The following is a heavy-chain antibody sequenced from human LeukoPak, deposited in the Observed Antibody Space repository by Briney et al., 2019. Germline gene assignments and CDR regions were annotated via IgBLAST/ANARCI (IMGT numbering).Heavy chain of an antibody. CDR3: ARSIVGATTLYYYYMDV. Sequence: GGSLRLSCAASGFTVSSNYMSWVRQAPGKGLEWVSVIYSGGSTYYADSVKGRFTISRDNSKNTLYLQMNSLRAEDTAVYYCARSIVGATTLYYYYMDVWGKGTTVTISS. V-gene: IGHV3-66*01. CDR1: GFTVSSNY. J-gene: IGHJ6*03. CDR2: IYSGGST. D-gene: IGHD1-26*01.